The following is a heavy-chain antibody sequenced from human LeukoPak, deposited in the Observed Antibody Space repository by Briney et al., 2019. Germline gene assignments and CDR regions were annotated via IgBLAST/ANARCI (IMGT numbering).Heavy chain of an antibody. V-gene: IGHV1-2*02. CDR1: GYTFTSYG. D-gene: IGHD4-4*01. CDR3: ARDFSNYYYYGMDV. CDR2: INPNSGGT. J-gene: IGHJ6*02. Sequence: VASVKVSCKASGYTFTSYGISWVRQAPGQGLEWMGWINPNSGGTNYAQKFQGRVTMTRDTSISTAYMELSRLRSDDTAVYYCARDFSNYYYYGMDVWGQGTTVTVSS.